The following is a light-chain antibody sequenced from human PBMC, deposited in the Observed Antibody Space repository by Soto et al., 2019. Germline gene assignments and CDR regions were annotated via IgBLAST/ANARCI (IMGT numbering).Light chain of an antibody. CDR3: QQYSNWPRT. V-gene: IGKV3-15*01. J-gene: IGKJ1*01. CDR1: QSFSNN. Sequence: EIVVTQSPATLSVSPGERATLSCRAGQSFSNNLACYQQKPGQAPSLLFYGPSTRANGIPARFTGSGSGTEFTLTISSLQSEDFAVYYCQQYSNWPRTFGQGTKVEIK. CDR2: GPS.